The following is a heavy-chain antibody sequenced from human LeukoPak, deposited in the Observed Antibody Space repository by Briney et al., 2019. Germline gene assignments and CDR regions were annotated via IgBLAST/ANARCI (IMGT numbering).Heavy chain of an antibody. J-gene: IGHJ6*02. Sequence: GSLRLSCAASGFTFSSYGMHWVRQAPGKGLEWVAVIWYDGSNKYYADSVKGRFTISRDNSKNTLYLQMNSLRAEDTAVYYCVMTTANYYYYGMDVWGQGTMVTVSS. CDR2: IWYDGSNK. D-gene: IGHD4-17*01. V-gene: IGHV3-33*01. CDR3: VMTTANYYYYGMDV. CDR1: GFTFSSYG.